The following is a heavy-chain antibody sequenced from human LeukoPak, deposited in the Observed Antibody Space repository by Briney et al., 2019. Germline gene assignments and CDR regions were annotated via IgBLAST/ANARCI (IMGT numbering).Heavy chain of an antibody. D-gene: IGHD6-13*01. V-gene: IGHV3-9*03. Sequence: GGSLRLSCAASGFTFSNYWMHWVRQAPGKGLEWVSGISWNSGSIGYADSVKGRFTISRDNAKNSLYLQMNSLRAEDMALYYCAKDTAAAGIRGIDYWGQGTLVTVSS. CDR3: AKDTAAAGIRGIDY. J-gene: IGHJ4*02. CDR1: GFTFSNYW. CDR2: ISWNSGSI.